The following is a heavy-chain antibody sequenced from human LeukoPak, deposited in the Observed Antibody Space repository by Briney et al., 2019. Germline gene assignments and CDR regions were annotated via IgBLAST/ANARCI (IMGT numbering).Heavy chain of an antibody. J-gene: IGHJ4*02. CDR3: VTTHSSWYSSFDF. Sequence: NASETLSLTCTVSGGSISSGSYYWHWIRQPAGRGLEWIGRIYTSGSTNYNPSLKSRLTISVDTSKNQFSLKLSSVTAADTAIYYCVTTHSSWYSSFDFWGQGTLVTVSS. CDR2: IYTSGST. V-gene: IGHV4-61*02. CDR1: GGSISSGSYY. D-gene: IGHD6-13*01.